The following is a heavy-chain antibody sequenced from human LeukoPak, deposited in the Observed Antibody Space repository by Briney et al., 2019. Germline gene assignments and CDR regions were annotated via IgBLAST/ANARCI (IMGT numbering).Heavy chain of an antibody. Sequence: ASVKVSCKASGYTFTGYYMHWVRQAPGQGLEWMGWINPNSGGTNYAQKFQGRVTMTRDTSISTAYMELSGLRSDDTAVYYCARDNGYSYGQTYYYYYYMDVWGKGTTVTVSS. CDR2: INPNSGGT. V-gene: IGHV1-2*02. CDR3: ARDNGYSYGQTYYYYYYMDV. CDR1: GYTFTGYY. J-gene: IGHJ6*03. D-gene: IGHD5-18*01.